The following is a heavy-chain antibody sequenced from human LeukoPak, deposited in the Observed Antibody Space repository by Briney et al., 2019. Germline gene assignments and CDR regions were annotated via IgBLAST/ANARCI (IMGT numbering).Heavy chain of an antibody. CDR2: IIPIFGTA. CDR3: ARLGAAAGTHWFDP. V-gene: IGHV1-69*13. D-gene: IGHD6-13*01. CDR1: GYTFTSYY. J-gene: IGHJ5*02. Sequence: ASVKVSCKASGYTFTSYYMHWVRQAPGQGLEWMGGIIPIFGTANYAQKFQGRVTITADESTSTAYMELSSLRSEDTAVYYCARLGAAAGTHWFDPWGQGTLVTVSS.